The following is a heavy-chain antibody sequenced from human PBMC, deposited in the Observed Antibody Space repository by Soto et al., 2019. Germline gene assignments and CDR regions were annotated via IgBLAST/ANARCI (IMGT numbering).Heavy chain of an antibody. V-gene: IGHV4-39*02. CDR3: ARWLRTAAAAGTFDF. Sequence: QLQLQESGPGLVKPSETLSLTCTVSGGSISSMSYYWGWIRQPPGKGLECLGSIYYNGRTYYNPSLESRVTISVDTSKNHFSLKLSSVTAADTAVYYCARWLRTAAAAGTFDFWGQGTLVTVSS. D-gene: IGHD6-13*01. CDR1: GGSISSMSYY. CDR2: IYYNGRT. J-gene: IGHJ4*02.